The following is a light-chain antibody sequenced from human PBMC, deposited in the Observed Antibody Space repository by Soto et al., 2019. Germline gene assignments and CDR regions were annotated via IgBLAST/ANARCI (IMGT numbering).Light chain of an antibody. Sequence: EIVLTQSPGTLSLSPGERATLSCRASQSVSSSFLAWYQQKPGQAPRLLIYGASSRATGIPDRFSGSGSGTDFTLTISRLEPEDFAVYDCQQYDNSPWTFGQGTKVEIK. CDR1: QSVSSSF. CDR3: QQYDNSPWT. CDR2: GAS. V-gene: IGKV3-20*01. J-gene: IGKJ1*01.